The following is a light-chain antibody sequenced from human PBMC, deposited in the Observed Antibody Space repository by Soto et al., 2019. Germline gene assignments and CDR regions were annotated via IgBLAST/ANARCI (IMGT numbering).Light chain of an antibody. V-gene: IGKV3-15*01. CDR1: QSIVSD. CDR3: QQHGQWPIT. Sequence: EIVMTQSPATLSVSPGERATLSCRASQSIVSDLAWYQQKPGQAPRLLIYGPSTRATGIPARFSGSGSGTEFTLTISSLQPEDFATYYCQQHGQWPITFGQGTRLEIK. J-gene: IGKJ5*01. CDR2: GPS.